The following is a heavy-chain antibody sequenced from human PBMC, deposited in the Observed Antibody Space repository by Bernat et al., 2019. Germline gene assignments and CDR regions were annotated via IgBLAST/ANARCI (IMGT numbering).Heavy chain of an antibody. D-gene: IGHD6-6*01. Sequence: EVQLVESGGGLVQPGGSLRLSCAASGFTFSSYSMNWVRQAPGKGLEWVSYISSGSSAIYYADSVKGRFTISRDNGKNSLYLQMNSLRDEDTAVYYCARPISSSSWSIDYWGQGTLVTVSS. J-gene: IGHJ4*02. CDR2: ISSGSSAI. CDR1: GFTFSSYS. V-gene: IGHV3-48*02. CDR3: ARPISSSSWSIDY.